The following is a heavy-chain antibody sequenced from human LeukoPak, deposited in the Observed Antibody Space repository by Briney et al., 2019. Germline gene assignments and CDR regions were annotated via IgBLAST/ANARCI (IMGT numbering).Heavy chain of an antibody. CDR2: ISAYNGNT. V-gene: IGHV1-18*04. Sequence: ASVKVSCKASGYTFTSYGISWVRQAPGQGLEWMGWISAYNGNTNYAQKLQGRVTMTTDTSTSTAYMELRSLRSDDTAVYYCARVFRDDYGDPVPSDPWGQGTLVTVSS. CDR3: ARVFRDDYGDPVPSDP. CDR1: GYTFTSYG. D-gene: IGHD4-17*01. J-gene: IGHJ5*02.